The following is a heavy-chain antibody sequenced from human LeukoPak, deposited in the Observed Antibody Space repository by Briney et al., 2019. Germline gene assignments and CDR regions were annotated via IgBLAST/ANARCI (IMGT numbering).Heavy chain of an antibody. CDR2: ISYDGSNK. V-gene: IGHV3-30*18. CDR1: GFTFSSYG. Sequence: GSLRLSCAASGFTFSSYGMHWVRQAPGKGLEWVAVISYDGSNKYYADSVKGRFTISRDNSKNTLYLQMNSLRAEDTAVYYCAKGQMAAIDWGQGTLVTVSS. CDR3: AKGQMAAID. D-gene: IGHD5-24*01. J-gene: IGHJ4*02.